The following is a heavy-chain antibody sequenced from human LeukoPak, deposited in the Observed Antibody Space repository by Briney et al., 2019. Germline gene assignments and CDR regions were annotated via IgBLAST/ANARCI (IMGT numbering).Heavy chain of an antibody. D-gene: IGHD3-10*01. J-gene: IGHJ5*02. CDR3: ARDLLGSGSHNWFDP. CDR2: INAGNGNT. CDR1: GYTFTSYA. V-gene: IGHV1-3*01. Sequence: ASVKVSCKASGYTFTSYAMHWVRQAPGQRLEWMGWINAGNGNTKYSQKFQGRVTITRDTSASTAYMELSSLRSEDTAVYYCARDLLGSGSHNWFDPWGQGTLVTVSS.